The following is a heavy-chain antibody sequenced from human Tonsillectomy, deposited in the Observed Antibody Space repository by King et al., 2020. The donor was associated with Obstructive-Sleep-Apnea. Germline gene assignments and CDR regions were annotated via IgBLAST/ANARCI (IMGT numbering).Heavy chain of an antibody. D-gene: IGHD2-8*01. Sequence: QLVQSGAEVKKPGESLKISCKDSGYSFTNYWIVWVRQMPGKGLEWMGIIYPGDSDTRYSPSFQGQVTISADKSITTANLQWSSLKASDNARYYCARRIGYCAKGVCLYYFDYWGQGTLVTVSS. V-gene: IGHV5-51*01. CDR2: IYPGDSDT. CDR3: ARRIGYCAKGVCLYYFDY. CDR1: GYSFTNYW. J-gene: IGHJ4*02.